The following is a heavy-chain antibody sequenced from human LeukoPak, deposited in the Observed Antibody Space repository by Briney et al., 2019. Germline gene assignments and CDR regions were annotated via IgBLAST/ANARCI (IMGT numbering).Heavy chain of an antibody. CDR3: AREGYYYDSSGKLQGYYFDY. CDR2: ISSSGSTI. Sequence: GGSLRLSCAASGFTFSVYYMSWIRQAPGKGLEWVSYISSSGSTIYYADSVKGRFTISRDNAKNSLYLQMNSLRAEDTAVYYCAREGYYYDSSGKLQGYYFDYWGQGTLVTVSS. J-gene: IGHJ4*02. CDR1: GFTFSVYY. V-gene: IGHV3-11*04. D-gene: IGHD3-22*01.